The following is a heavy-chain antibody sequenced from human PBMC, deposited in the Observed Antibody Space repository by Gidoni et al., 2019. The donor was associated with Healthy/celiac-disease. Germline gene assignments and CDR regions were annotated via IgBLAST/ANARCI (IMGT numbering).Heavy chain of an antibody. J-gene: IGHJ6*02. CDR1: GFTFSSYS. CDR3: ARYVGSYDSSGYYPKPGTYYYYGMDV. Sequence: EVQLVESGGGLVKPGGFLRLSCAASGFTFSSYSMNWVRQAPGKGLEWVSSISSSSSYIYYADSVKGRFTISRDNAKNSLYLQMNSLRAEDTAVYYCARYVGSYDSSGYYPKPGTYYYYGMDVWGQGTTVTVSS. V-gene: IGHV3-21*01. CDR2: ISSSSSYI. D-gene: IGHD3-22*01.